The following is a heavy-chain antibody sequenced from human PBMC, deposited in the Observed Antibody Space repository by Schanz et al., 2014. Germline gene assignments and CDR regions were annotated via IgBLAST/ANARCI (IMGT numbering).Heavy chain of an antibody. D-gene: IGHD3-16*02. CDR1: GFMFTKYA. Sequence: EVQLVESGGGLAQPGGSLRLSCVASGFMFTKYAMNWVRQAPGKGLEWVSGISGSGVITYYEDSVKGRFTISRDNSKNTLYLQMNSLRAEDTAIYYCAKYRYSVFEGDYWGQGTLVTVSS. CDR3: AKYRYSVFEGDY. J-gene: IGHJ4*02. V-gene: IGHV3-23*04. CDR2: ISGSGVIT.